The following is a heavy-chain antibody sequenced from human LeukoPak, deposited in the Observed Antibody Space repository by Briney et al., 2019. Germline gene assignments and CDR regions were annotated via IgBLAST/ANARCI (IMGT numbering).Heavy chain of an antibody. J-gene: IGHJ6*03. CDR2: INYIGSI. V-gene: IGHV4-34*01. CDR3: ARGTAGTWVGYYYYYYMDV. Sequence: SETLSLTCGVHGGSFSGYYWTWIRQSPGKGLEWIGEINYIGSINYNPSLKSRVTILVDTSKSQFSLNLTSVTAADTAVYYCARGTAGTWVGYYYYYYMDVWGKGTTVTVSS. D-gene: IGHD6-13*01. CDR1: GGSFSGYY.